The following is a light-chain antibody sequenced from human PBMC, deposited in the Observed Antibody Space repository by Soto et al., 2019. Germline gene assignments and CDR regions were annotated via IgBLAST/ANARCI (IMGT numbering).Light chain of an antibody. CDR3: QQRDDLYT. V-gene: IGKV3-11*01. CDR2: DAS. Sequence: EIVLTQSPATLSLSPGERATLSCRASQSVTNYVAWYQQKPGQAPRLLIYDASNRATGIPARFSGSGSGTDFTLTISSLEPEDFGVYYCQQRDDLYTFGQGTKLGIK. CDR1: QSVTNY. J-gene: IGKJ2*01.